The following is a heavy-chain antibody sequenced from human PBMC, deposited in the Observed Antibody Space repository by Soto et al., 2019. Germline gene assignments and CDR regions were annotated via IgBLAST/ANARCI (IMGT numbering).Heavy chain of an antibody. CDR1: GYTFTSYG. J-gene: IGHJ6*02. D-gene: IGHD6-13*01. CDR2: ISAYNGNT. CDR3: AGVGIGPAAGSAVGGMDV. Sequence: QVQLVQSGAEVKKPGASVKVSCKASGYTFTSYGISWVRQAPGQGLEWMGWISAYNGNTNYAQKLQGRVTMTTDTSTSTDYMELRSLRSDDTAVYYCAGVGIGPAAGSAVGGMDVWCQGTTVTDSS. V-gene: IGHV1-18*01.